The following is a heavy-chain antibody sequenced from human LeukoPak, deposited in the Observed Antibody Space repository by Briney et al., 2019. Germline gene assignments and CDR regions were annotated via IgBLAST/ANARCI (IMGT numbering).Heavy chain of an antibody. CDR2: ISDYNGNT. CDR1: GYTFTSYG. V-gene: IGHV1-18*01. Sequence: ASVKVSCKASGYTFTSYGITWVRQAPGQGLEWMGWISDYNGNTNYAQKLQGRVTMTTDTSTSTAYMELRSLRSDDTAVYYCARARDHDYRDYFFDYWGQGTLVTVSS. D-gene: IGHD4-17*01. J-gene: IGHJ4*02. CDR3: ARARDHDYRDYFFDY.